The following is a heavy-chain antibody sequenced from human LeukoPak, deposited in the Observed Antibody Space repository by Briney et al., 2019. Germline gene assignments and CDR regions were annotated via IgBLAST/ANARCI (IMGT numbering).Heavy chain of an antibody. J-gene: IGHJ6*02. CDR2: INPSGGST. D-gene: IGHD6-19*01. Sequence: GASVKVSCKASGYTFTSYYMHWVRQAPGQGLEWMGIINPSGGSTSYAQKFQGRVTMTGDTSTSTVYMELSSLRSEDTAVYYCARDSEVSSSVYYGMDVWGQGTTVTVSS. CDR3: ARDSEVSSSVYYGMDV. V-gene: IGHV1-46*01. CDR1: GYTFTSYY.